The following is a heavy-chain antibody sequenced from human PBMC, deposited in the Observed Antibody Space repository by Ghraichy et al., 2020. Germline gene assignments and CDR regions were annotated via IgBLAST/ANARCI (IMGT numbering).Heavy chain of an antibody. CDR2: ISSSSSYI. CDR3: ARGRPYEWLRLLGAFDI. CDR1: GFTFSSYS. V-gene: IGHV3-21*01. D-gene: IGHD5-12*01. Sequence: GGSLRLSCAASGFTFSSYSMNWVRQAPGKGLEWVSSISSSSSYIYYADSVKGRFTISRDNAKNSLYLQMNSLRAEDTAVYYCARGRPYEWLRLLGAFDIWGQGTMVTVSS. J-gene: IGHJ3*02.